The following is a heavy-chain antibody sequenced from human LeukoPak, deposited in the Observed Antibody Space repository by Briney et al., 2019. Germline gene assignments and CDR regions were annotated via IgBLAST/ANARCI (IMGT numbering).Heavy chain of an antibody. CDR3: ARDSCSSTSCRKKFDD. Sequence: SETLSLTCSISGGSISSTNYYWCWIRQPPGKGLEWIGSIYYSGSTYYNPSLKSRVTISVDTSKIQFSLNLSSVTAADTAVYYRARDSCSSTSCRKKFDDWGQGTLVTVSS. CDR1: GGSISSTNYY. J-gene: IGHJ4*02. D-gene: IGHD2-2*01. CDR2: IYYSGST. V-gene: IGHV4-39*07.